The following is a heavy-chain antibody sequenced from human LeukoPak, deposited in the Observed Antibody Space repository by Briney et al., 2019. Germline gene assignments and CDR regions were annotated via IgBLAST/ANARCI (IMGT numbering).Heavy chain of an antibody. V-gene: IGHV4-34*01. CDR3: ARGRYGWLPFDY. Sequence: PSETLSLTCAVYGGSFSGYYWSWIRQPPGKGLEWIGEINHSGSTNYNPSLKSRVTISVDTSKNQFTLKLSSVTAADTAIYYCARGRYGWLPFDYWGQGTLVTVSS. CDR1: GGSFSGYY. D-gene: IGHD3-16*01. CDR2: INHSGST. J-gene: IGHJ4*02.